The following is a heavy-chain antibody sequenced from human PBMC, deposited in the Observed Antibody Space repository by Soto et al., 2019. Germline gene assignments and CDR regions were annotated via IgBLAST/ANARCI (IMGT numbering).Heavy chain of an antibody. CDR2: ISPDNRNT. J-gene: IGHJ4*02. V-gene: IGHV1-18*01. CDR3: ARDSPPVDY. Sequence: ASVKVSCKTSGYTFTEYDLNWVRQAPGQGLEWMGWISPDNRNTNYAQKFQGRVTMTTDTSTSTAYMELRNLRSDDTAVYYCARDSPPVDYWGQGTLVTVSS. CDR1: GYTFTEYD.